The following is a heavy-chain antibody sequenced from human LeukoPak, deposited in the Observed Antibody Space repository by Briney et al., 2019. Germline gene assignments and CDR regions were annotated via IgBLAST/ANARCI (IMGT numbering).Heavy chain of an antibody. CDR3: ARSFDL. CDR1: GFSLSSFW. Sequence: GGSLRLSCGASGFSLSSFWMHWVRQAPGKGLVWVSRINSDGSDTTYADSVKGRFTISRDNAKNTLYLQMNSLRAEDTAVYYCARSFDLWGRGTLVTVSS. J-gene: IGHJ2*01. CDR2: INSDGSDT. V-gene: IGHV3-74*01.